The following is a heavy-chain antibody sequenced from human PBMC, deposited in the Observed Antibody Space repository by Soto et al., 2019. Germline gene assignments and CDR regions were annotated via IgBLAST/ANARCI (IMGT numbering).Heavy chain of an antibody. CDR2: IIPIFGTA. Sequence: ASVKVSCKASGYTFTSYAMHWVRQAPGQGLEWMGGIIPIFGTANYAQKFQGRVTITADESTSTAYMELSSLRSEDTAVYYCARLSSSPYYYGMDVWGQGTTVTVSS. V-gene: IGHV1-69*13. CDR1: GYTFTSYA. J-gene: IGHJ6*02. D-gene: IGHD6-6*01. CDR3: ARLSSSPYYYGMDV.